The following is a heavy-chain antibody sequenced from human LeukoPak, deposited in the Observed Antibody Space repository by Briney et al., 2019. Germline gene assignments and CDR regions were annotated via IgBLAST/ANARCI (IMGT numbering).Heavy chain of an antibody. CDR3: ARRCSSTSCLQY. J-gene: IGHJ4*02. Sequence: GGSLRLSCAASGFTFSDYYMSWIRQAPGRGLEWVSYISSSGNTIHYADSVKGRFTISRDTAKNSLYLQMNSLRVEDTAVYYCARRCSSTSCLQYWGQGTLVTASS. CDR2: ISSSGNTI. D-gene: IGHD2-2*01. CDR1: GFTFSDYY. V-gene: IGHV3-11*04.